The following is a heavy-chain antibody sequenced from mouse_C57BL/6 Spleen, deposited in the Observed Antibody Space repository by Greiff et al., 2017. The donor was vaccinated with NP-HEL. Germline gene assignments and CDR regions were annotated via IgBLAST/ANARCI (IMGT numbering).Heavy chain of an antibody. CDR1: GYSFTSYY. CDR2: IYPGSGNT. D-gene: IGHD2-3*01. V-gene: IGHV1-66*01. Sequence: QVTLKESGPELVKPGASVKISCKASGYSFTSYYIHWVKQRPGQGLEWIGWIYPGSGNTKYNEKFKGKATLTADTSSSTAYMQLSSLTSEDSAVYYCASSYDGYPAWFAYWGQGTLVTVSA. CDR3: ASSYDGYPAWFAY. J-gene: IGHJ3*01.